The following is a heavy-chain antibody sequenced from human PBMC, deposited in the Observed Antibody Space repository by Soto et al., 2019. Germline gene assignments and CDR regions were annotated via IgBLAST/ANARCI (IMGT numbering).Heavy chain of an antibody. CDR2: IHGSGGSA. V-gene: IGHV3-23*01. Sequence: EVQLLESGGGLLQRGGSLRLSCAASGFTFSRYAMTWVRQAPGRGLARVSVIHGSGGSAYYADSVKGRFTISRDNSKNTVFLQMNSLRVEDTAIYFCARGRDRDTVTTFDYWGQGALVTVSP. J-gene: IGHJ4*02. CDR3: ARGRDRDTVTTFDY. D-gene: IGHD4-17*01. CDR1: GFTFSRYA.